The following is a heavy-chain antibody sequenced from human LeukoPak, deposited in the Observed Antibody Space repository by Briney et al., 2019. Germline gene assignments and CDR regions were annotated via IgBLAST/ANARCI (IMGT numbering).Heavy chain of an antibody. CDR2: IYTSGST. D-gene: IGHD4-23*01. CDR3: ARGGVVTLTVFDY. Sequence: PSETLSLTCSVSGDSISSYYWSWIRQSAGKGLEWIGRIYTSGSTNYNPSLKSRVTISVDTSKNQFSLKLSSVTAADTAVYYCARGGVVTLTVFDYWGQGTLVTVSS. V-gene: IGHV4-4*07. J-gene: IGHJ4*02. CDR1: GDSISSYY.